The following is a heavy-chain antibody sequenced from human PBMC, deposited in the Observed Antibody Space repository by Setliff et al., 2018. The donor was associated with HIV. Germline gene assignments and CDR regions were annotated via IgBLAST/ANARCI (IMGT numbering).Heavy chain of an antibody. CDR2: ISGSGGST. J-gene: IGHJ4*02. CDR1: GFTFSSYA. Sequence: GGSLRLSCAASGFTFSSYAMSWVRQAPGKGLEWVSAISGSGGSTYYADSVKGRFTISRDNSKNTLYLQMNSLRAEDTAVYYCTRPTGWYLGRETDYWGQGTLVTVSS. V-gene: IGHV3-23*01. CDR3: TRPTGWYLGRETDY. D-gene: IGHD6-19*01.